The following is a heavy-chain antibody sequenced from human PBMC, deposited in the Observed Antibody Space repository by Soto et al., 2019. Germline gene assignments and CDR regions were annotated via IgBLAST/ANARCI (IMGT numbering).Heavy chain of an antibody. Sequence: QVQLVQSGAEVKTPGSSVRVYCKAAGRTYIISAIAWERQAPGQGVEWMGGIIPNLGTIHIAQNFQGRVNFTADRSTSTAYMDLSSLKSEDTATYFCARGKEWEQPSKHYYFEYGGQGSQVIVSS. CDR1: GRTYIISA. CDR3: ARGKEWEQPSKHYYFEY. J-gene: IGHJ4*02. CDR2: IIPNLGTI. V-gene: IGHV1-69*06. D-gene: IGHD1-26*01.